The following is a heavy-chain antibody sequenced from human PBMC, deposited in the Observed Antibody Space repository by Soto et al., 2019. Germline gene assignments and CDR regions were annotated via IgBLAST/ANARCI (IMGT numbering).Heavy chain of an antibody. V-gene: IGHV4-30-2*01. CDR3: DRDNRDGNYFEY. Sequence: SETLSLTCAVSGDSISSGGYSWTWIRQPPGKGLEWIGHIYQSGSTLYNPSLESRVAISVDKSKNLFSLGLSSVTAADTAVYYCDRDNRDGNYFEYWGQGILVTVSS. J-gene: IGHJ4*02. CDR1: GDSISSGGYS. CDR2: IYQSGST.